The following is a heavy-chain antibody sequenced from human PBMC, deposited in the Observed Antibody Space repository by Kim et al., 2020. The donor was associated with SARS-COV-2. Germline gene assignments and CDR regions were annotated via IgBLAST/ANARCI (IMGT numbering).Heavy chain of an antibody. CDR1: GGTFSSYA. J-gene: IGHJ6*02. V-gene: IGHV1-69*13. D-gene: IGHD2-21*02. Sequence: SVKVSCKASGGTFSSYAISWVRQAPGQGLEWMGGIIPIFGTANYAQKFQGRVTITADESTSTAYMELSSLRSEDTAVYYCARDRGPYCGGDCYPYDYYYGMDVWGQGTTVTVSS. CDR2: IIPIFGTA. CDR3: ARDRGPYCGGDCYPYDYYYGMDV.